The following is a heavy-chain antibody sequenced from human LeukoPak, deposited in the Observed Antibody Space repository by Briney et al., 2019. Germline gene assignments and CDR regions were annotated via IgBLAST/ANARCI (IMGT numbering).Heavy chain of an antibody. V-gene: IGHV4-61*01. D-gene: IGHD3-10*01. J-gene: IGHJ4*02. CDR1: GGSVSSGSYY. CDR3: AREPYGSGTFDY. CDR2: IYYSGST. Sequence: PSETLSLTCTVSGGSVSSGSYYWSWIRQPPGKGLEWIGYIYYSGSTNYNPSLKSRVTISVDTSKNQFSLRLSSVTAADTAEYYCAREPYGSGTFDYWGQGTLVTVSA.